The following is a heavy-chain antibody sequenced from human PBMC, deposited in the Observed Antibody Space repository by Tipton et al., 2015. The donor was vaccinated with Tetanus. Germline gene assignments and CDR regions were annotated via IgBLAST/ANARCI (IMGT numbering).Heavy chain of an antibody. CDR3: VTVNFPNYYHYGMDV. CDR1: KFSFSRHS. J-gene: IGHJ6*02. D-gene: IGHD1-1*01. CDR2: ISSGSTYI. V-gene: IGHV3-21*01. Sequence: SLRLSCAASKFSFSRHSMNWVRQAPGKGLEWVSSISSGSTYIYYADSVKGRFTISRDNAKNSLYLLMDSLRAEDTAVYYCVTVNFPNYYHYGMDVWGQGTTVTVSS.